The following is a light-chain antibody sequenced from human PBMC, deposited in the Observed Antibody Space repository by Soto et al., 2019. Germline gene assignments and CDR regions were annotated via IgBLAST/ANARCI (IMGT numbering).Light chain of an antibody. CDR3: NSYRSSSTRYV. Sequence: QSALTQPASVSGSPGQSITISCTGTSSDVGGYNYVSWYQQHPGRAPKLLIYDVSNRPSGVSNRFSGSKSGNTASLTISGLQAEDEADYYCNSYRSSSTRYVFGSGTKVTV. J-gene: IGLJ1*01. V-gene: IGLV2-14*03. CDR1: SSDVGGYNY. CDR2: DVS.